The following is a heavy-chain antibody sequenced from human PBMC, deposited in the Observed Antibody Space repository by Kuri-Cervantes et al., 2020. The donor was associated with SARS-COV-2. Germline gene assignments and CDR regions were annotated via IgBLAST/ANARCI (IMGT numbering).Heavy chain of an antibody. CDR3: ASESTPTQGRWLQSYYFYY. CDR1: GGSFSGYY. J-gene: IGHJ4*02. D-gene: IGHD5-24*01. Sequence: GSLRLSCAVYGGSFSGYYWSWIRQPPGKGLEWIGEINHSGITNYNPSHKGRVTMSVDTSKNQFSLRLSSVTAAYTAVYYGASESTPTQGRWLQSYYFYYWGQGTLVTVSS. CDR2: INHSGIT. V-gene: IGHV4-34*01.